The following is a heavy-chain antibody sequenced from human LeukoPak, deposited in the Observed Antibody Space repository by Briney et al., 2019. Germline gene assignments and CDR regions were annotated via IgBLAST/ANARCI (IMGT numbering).Heavy chain of an antibody. CDR1: GVSISSTNYY. Sequence: PSETLSLTCSVSGVSISSTNYYWAWIRQPPGKGLEWIGSIYFTGSTYYNPSLKSRVTMSVDTSKNQFSLRLNSMTAADTAMYYCARRDSSAWYPGSFDYWGQGTLVTVSS. D-gene: IGHD6-19*01. V-gene: IGHV4-39*01. J-gene: IGHJ4*02. CDR2: IYFTGST. CDR3: ARRDSSAWYPGSFDY.